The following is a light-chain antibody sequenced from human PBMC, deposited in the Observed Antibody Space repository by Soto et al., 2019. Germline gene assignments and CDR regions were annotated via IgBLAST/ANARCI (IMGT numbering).Light chain of an antibody. J-gene: IGKJ2*01. CDR3: QQYGSSPPYT. Sequence: EIVLTQSPGTLSLSPGERATLSCGASQSVSTNYLAWHQQKPGQAPRLLIYGASIRATGIPDKFSGSGSGTDFTLTISRLEPEDFAVYYCQQYGSSPPYTFGQGTKLEIK. CDR2: GAS. CDR1: QSVSTNY. V-gene: IGKV3-20*01.